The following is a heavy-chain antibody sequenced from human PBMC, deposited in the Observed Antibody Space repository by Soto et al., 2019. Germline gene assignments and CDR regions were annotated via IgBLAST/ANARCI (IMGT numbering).Heavy chain of an antibody. J-gene: IGHJ6*02. V-gene: IGHV5-10-1*01. D-gene: IGHD6-6*01. CDR3: ARSPYSSSAYGMDV. Sequence: GESLKISCKGSGYSFTSYWISGVREMPGKGLEWMGRIDPSDSYTNYSPSFQGHVTISADKSISTAYLQWSSLKASDAAMYYCARSPYSSSAYGMDVWGQGTTVTVSS. CDR2: IDPSDSYT. CDR1: GYSFTSYW.